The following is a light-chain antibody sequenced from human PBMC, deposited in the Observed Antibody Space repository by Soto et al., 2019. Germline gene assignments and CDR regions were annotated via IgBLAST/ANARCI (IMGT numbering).Light chain of an antibody. Sequence: EIVLTQSPGTLSLSPGERATLSCRASQSVSSSYLAWYQQKPGQAPRLLMYGASSRATGIPDRFSGSGSGTDFTLTISRLEPEDFAVYYCQQYAISPITFGQGTRLEIK. CDR2: GAS. CDR3: QQYAISPIT. CDR1: QSVSSSY. V-gene: IGKV3-20*01. J-gene: IGKJ5*01.